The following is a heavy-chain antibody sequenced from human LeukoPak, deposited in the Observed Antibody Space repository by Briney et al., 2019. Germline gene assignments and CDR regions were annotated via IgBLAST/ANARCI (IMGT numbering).Heavy chain of an antibody. V-gene: IGHV4-38-2*01. CDR2: AYQSGNT. J-gene: IGHJ5*02. Sequence: PLETLSLTCAVSDFSISRINYWGWIRQPPGKGLEWIGSAYQSGNTYYNPSLKSRVTISVDTSKKEFSLKLSSVTAADTAVYYCARHESGNWFDPWGQGILVTVSS. CDR3: ARHESGNWFDP. D-gene: IGHD3-10*01. CDR1: DFSISRINY.